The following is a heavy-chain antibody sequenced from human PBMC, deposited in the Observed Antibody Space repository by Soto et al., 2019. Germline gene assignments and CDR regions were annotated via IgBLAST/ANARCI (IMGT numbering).Heavy chain of an antibody. Sequence: EVQLVETGGGLIQPGGSLRLSCAASGFTVSSNYMSWVRQAPGKGLEWVSVIYSGGSTYYADSVKGRFTISRDNSKNTLYLQMNSLRAEDTAVYYCAREAGRGLVGATSYYYYGMDVWGQGTTVTVSS. CDR1: GFTVSSNY. CDR2: IYSGGST. CDR3: AREAGRGLVGATSYYYYGMDV. D-gene: IGHD1-26*01. V-gene: IGHV3-53*02. J-gene: IGHJ6*02.